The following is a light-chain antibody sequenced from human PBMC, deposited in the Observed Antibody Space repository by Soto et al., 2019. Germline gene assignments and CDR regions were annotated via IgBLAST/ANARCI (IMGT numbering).Light chain of an antibody. CDR2: GAS. Sequence: IVLTQSPGTLFLSPGERSTLSCRDSQSVSSNLAWYQPTPGQAPRLLIYGASTRATGIPARFSGSGSRTDFTLTISSLESEDSAVAYCQQRCNFITFGQGTRLEIK. V-gene: IGKV3-11*01. J-gene: IGKJ5*01. CDR1: QSVSSN. CDR3: QQRCNFIT.